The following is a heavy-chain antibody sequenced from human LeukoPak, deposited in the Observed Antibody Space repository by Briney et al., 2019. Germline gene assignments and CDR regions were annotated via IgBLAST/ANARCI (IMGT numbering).Heavy chain of an antibody. CDR1: GGSFSGYY. J-gene: IGHJ5*02. D-gene: IGHD3-3*01. V-gene: IGHV4-34*01. Sequence: ASETLSLTCAVYGGSFSGYYWSWIRQPPGKRLEWIGEINHSGSTNYNPSLKSRVTISVDTSKNQFSLKLSSVTAADTAVYYCASPPIVTIFGVVPWGQGTLVTVSS. CDR2: INHSGST. CDR3: ASPPIVTIFGVVP.